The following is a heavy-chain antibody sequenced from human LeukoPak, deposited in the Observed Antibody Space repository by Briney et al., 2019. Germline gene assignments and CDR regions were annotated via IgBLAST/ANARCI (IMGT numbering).Heavy chain of an antibody. D-gene: IGHD2-2*01. CDR2: ISGSGGGT. J-gene: IGHJ4*02. CDR1: GFTFSSYA. CDR3: AKDGYCSSTNCYPAPY. Sequence: GSLRLSCAASGFTFSSYAMSWVRPAPGKGLEWVSGISGSGGGTYYADSVKGRFAISRDNSKNTLSLQMNSLRAEDTAVYYCAKDGYCSSTNCYPAPYWGQGTLVTVSS. V-gene: IGHV3-23*01.